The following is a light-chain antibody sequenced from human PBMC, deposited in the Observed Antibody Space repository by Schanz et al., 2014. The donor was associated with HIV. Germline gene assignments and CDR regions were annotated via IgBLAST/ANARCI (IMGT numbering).Light chain of an antibody. CDR2: SNS. Sequence: QSVLTQPPSASGTPGQRVTISCSGSSSNIGSNTVNWYQHLPGTAPKFLIYSNSQRPSGVPDRFSGSKSGTSASLAISGLRSEDEADYHCAAWDDSLNGWVFGGGTKVTVL. CDR1: SSNIGSNT. J-gene: IGLJ3*02. CDR3: AAWDDSLNGWV. V-gene: IGLV1-44*01.